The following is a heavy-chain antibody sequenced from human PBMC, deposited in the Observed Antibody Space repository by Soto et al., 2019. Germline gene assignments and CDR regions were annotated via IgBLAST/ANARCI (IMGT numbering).Heavy chain of an antibody. D-gene: IGHD3-10*01. CDR3: ARDGLTYYYGSGSYCDY. CDR2: ISAYNGNT. V-gene: IGHV1-18*01. Sequence: QVQLVQSGAEVKKPGASVKVSCKASGYTFTSYGISWVRRAPGQGLEWMGWISAYNGNTNYAQKLQGRVTMTTDTSTSTAYMELRSLRSDDTAVYYCARDGLTYYYGSGSYCDYWGQGTLVTVSS. J-gene: IGHJ4*02. CDR1: GYTFTSYG.